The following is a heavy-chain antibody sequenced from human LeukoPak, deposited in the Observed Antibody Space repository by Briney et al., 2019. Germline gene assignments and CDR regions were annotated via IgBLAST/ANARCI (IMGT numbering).Heavy chain of an antibody. V-gene: IGHV3-23*01. Sequence: GGSLRLSCAASGFSFRNFAMTWVRRAPGKGLEWVSAISGSGGSSYYADSVRGRFTISRDNSKNTLYLQLSSLRAEDTAVYYCAKGLTVYYFDYWGQGTLVTVSS. CDR3: AKGLTVYYFDY. CDR1: GFSFRNFA. CDR2: ISGSGGSS. J-gene: IGHJ4*02. D-gene: IGHD1-14*01.